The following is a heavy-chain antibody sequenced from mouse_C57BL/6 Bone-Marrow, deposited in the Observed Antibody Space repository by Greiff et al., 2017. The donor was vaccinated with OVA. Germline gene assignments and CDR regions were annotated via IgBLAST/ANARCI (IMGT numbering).Heavy chain of an antibody. Sequence: VQLQQSGPELVKPGASVKLSCKASGYTFTSYDINWVKQRPGQGLEWIGWIYPRDGSTKYNEKLKGKATLTVDTSSSTAYMELHSLTSEDSAVYFCARRSHYYGSSYPTFDYWGQGTTLTVSS. CDR3: ARRSHYYGSSYPTFDY. CDR2: IYPRDGST. D-gene: IGHD1-1*01. V-gene: IGHV1-85*01. CDR1: GYTFTSYD. J-gene: IGHJ2*01.